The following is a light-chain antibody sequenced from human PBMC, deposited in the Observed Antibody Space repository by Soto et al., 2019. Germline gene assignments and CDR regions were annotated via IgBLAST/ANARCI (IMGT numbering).Light chain of an antibody. CDR1: QSISRY. CDR2: GAS. V-gene: IGKV3D-20*02. J-gene: IGKJ4*01. Sequence: IVWTQSPGTLSLSPGERTTLSCRASQSISRYLAWYQQKPGQGPRLLIYGASSGATGTPDRFSGSGSGTDFTLTINRLEPEDFAVYYCQQRSNWPLTFGGGTKVDIK. CDR3: QQRSNWPLT.